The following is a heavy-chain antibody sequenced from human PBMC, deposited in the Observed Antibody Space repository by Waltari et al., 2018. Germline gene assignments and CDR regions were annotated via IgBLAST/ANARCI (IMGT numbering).Heavy chain of an antibody. CDR1: GFSLSTSGVG. CDR2: IYCNEDK. J-gene: IGHJ3*02. V-gene: IGHV2-5*01. CDR3: AHKRYDYVWGSYRGAFDI. Sequence: QITLKESGPTLVKPTQTLTLTCTFSGFSLSTSGVGVGWIRQPPGKALEWLALIYCNEDKLYSPSLKSRLTITKDTSKNQVVRTMTNRDHVETATYYCAHKRYDYVWGSYRGAFDIGGQGTMVTVSS. D-gene: IGHD3-16*02.